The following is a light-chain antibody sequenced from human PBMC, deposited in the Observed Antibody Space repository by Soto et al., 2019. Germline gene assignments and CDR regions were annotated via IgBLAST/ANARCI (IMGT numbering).Light chain of an antibody. CDR2: AAS. Sequence: IPLTQSPSSLSASVGDRVTITCRASQGFNSYLAWYQQKPGKAPKLLIYAASTLQSGVPSRFSGSGSGTDCTFTISSLQPEDIATYYCQQYDNLPLTFGGGTKVDIK. J-gene: IGKJ4*01. CDR1: QGFNSY. CDR3: QQYDNLPLT. V-gene: IGKV1-9*01.